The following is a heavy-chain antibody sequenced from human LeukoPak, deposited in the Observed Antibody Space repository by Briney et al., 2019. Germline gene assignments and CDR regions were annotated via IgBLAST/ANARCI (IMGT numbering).Heavy chain of an antibody. Sequence: PGGSLRLSCAASGFTFNGYAMSWVRQAPGKGLEWVSSMSGSGANTYYANSVKGRFTVYRDNSKNTLYLQVNNLRAEDTAVYYCAKHLGSHNFDYWGQGTLVTVSS. CDR1: GFTFNGYA. V-gene: IGHV3-23*01. CDR3: AKHLGSHNFDY. CDR2: MSGSGANT. D-gene: IGHD3-10*01. J-gene: IGHJ4*02.